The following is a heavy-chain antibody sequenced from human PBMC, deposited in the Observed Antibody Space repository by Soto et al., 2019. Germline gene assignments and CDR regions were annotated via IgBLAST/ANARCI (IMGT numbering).Heavy chain of an antibody. CDR2: IYHSGST. CDR3: ARVVGGYYYGMDV. Sequence: QVQLQESGPGLVKPSGTLSLTCAVSGGSISSSNWWSWVRQPPGKGLEWIGEIYHSGSTNYNPSLKSRVTIPVDKSKNQFSLKLSSVTAADPAVYYCARVVGGYYYGMDVWGQGTTVTVSS. D-gene: IGHD2-2*01. V-gene: IGHV4-4*02. J-gene: IGHJ6*02. CDR1: GGSISSSNW.